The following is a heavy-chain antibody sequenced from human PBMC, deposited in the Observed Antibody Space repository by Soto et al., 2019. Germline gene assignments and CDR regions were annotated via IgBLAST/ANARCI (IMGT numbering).Heavy chain of an antibody. J-gene: IGHJ5*02. V-gene: IGHV1-69*02. CDR2: IIPILGIA. CDR1: GGTFSRYT. D-gene: IGHD2-2*01. CDR3: VAAGGCSSTSCPYNWFDP. Sequence: QVQLVQSGAEVKKPGSSVKVSCKASGGTFSRYTIRWVRQAPGQGLEWLGRIIPILGIANYAQKFQGRVTITADKSTSKAYMELSSLRSEDTAVYYCVAAGGCSSTSCPYNWFDPWGQGTLVTVSS.